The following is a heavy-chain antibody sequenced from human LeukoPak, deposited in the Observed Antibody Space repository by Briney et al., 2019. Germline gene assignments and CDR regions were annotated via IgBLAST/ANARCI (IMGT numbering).Heavy chain of an antibody. CDR3: ARLRRGGYSYGKKNYYYYYMDV. CDR2: IYTSGST. V-gene: IGHV4-61*02. Sequence: SETLSLTCTVSGGSTSSGSYYWSWIRQPAGKGLEWIGRIYTSGSTNYNPSLKSRVTISVDTSKNQFSLKLSSVTAADTAVYYCARLRRGGYSYGKKNYYYYYMDVWGKGTTVTVSS. D-gene: IGHD5-18*01. J-gene: IGHJ6*03. CDR1: GGSTSSGSYY.